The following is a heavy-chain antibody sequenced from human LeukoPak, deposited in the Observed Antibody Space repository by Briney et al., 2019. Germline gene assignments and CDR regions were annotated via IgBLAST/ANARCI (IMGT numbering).Heavy chain of an antibody. J-gene: IGHJ4*02. CDR3: ARDLVLGGDYGNFDY. D-gene: IGHD2-21*02. Sequence: PGGSLRLSCAASGFTFSDYYMSWIRQAPGKGLEWVSYISSSGSTISYADSVKGRFTISRDNAKNSLYLQMNSLRAEDTAVYYCARDLVLGGDYGNFDYWGQGTLVTVSS. V-gene: IGHV3-11*04. CDR1: GFTFSDYY. CDR2: ISSSGSTI.